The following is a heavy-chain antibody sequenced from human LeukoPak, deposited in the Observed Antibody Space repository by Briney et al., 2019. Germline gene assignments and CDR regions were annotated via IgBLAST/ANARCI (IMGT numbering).Heavy chain of an antibody. Sequence: TSETLSLTCTVSGGSISSSSYYWGWIRQPPGKGLEWIGSIHYSGSTYYNPSLKSRVTISVDTSKNQFSLKLSSVTAADTAVYYCARLPYYYGSGSHNFDYWGQGTLVTVSS. CDR3: ARLPYYYGSGSHNFDY. CDR2: IHYSGST. CDR1: GGSISSSSYY. V-gene: IGHV4-39*01. J-gene: IGHJ4*02. D-gene: IGHD3-10*01.